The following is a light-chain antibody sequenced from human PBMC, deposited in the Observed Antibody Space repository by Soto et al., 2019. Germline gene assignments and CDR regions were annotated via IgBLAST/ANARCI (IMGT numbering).Light chain of an antibody. CDR2: GAT. CDR3: IQDYNYPLT. V-gene: IGKV1-6*01. CDR1: QDIRTE. Sequence: ALQMTQSPASLSASVGDRITITCRARQDIRTEVGWYQQKPGKASKLLIYGATTLQSGVASRFSGSGSGPDFTLTIIGLQTEECTTDACIQDYNYPLTFGKGTKVEVK. J-gene: IGKJ1*01.